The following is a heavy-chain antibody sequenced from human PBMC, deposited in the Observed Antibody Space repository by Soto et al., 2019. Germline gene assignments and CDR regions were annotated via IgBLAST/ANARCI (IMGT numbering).Heavy chain of an antibody. J-gene: IGHJ5*02. D-gene: IGHD3-9*01. CDR3: ARLPTGYPNWFDP. V-gene: IGHV4-39*01. CDR1: GASISTNRHN. CDR2: IHYRGDT. Sequence: PSETLSLTCTVSGASISTNRHNWAWVRQPPGKGLEWMGNIHYRGDTYFNPSLGSRLSMSVDTSKNQFSLKLTSVTAADTAVYYCARLPTGYPNWFDPWGQGTLVTVPQ.